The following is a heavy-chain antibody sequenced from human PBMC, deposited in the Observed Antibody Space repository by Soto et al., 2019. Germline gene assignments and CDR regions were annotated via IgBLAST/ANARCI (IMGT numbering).Heavy chain of an antibody. Sequence: GASVKVSCKASGYTFTGYYMDWGRQAPGQGLEWMGWINPNSGGTNYAQKFQGWVTMTRDTSISTAYMELSRLRSDDTAVYYCARVLMIPFSSYYYGMDVWGQGTTVTVSS. CDR1: GYTFTGYY. CDR3: ARVLMIPFSSYYYGMDV. D-gene: IGHD2-8*01. V-gene: IGHV1-2*04. J-gene: IGHJ6*02. CDR2: INPNSGGT.